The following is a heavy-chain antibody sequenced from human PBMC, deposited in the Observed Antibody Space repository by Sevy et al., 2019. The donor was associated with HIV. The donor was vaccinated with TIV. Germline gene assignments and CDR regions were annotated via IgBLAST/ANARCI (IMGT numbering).Heavy chain of an antibody. CDR3: TTDLTYYYGSGSYYS. V-gene: IGHV3-15*01. CDR1: GFTFSNAW. D-gene: IGHD3-10*01. Sequence: GGSLRLSCAASGFTFSNAWMSWVRQAPGKGLEWVGRIKSKTDGGTTDYAAPVKGRFTNSRDDSKNTLYLQMNSLKTEDTAVYYCTTDLTYYYGSGSYYSWGQGTLVTVSS. J-gene: IGHJ5*02. CDR2: IKSKTDGGTT.